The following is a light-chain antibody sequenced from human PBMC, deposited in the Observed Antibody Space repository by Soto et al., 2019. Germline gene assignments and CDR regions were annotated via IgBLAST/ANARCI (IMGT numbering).Light chain of an antibody. CDR1: SSDVGAYNY. Sequence: QSVLTQPASVSGSPGQSITISCIGTSSDVGAYNYVSWYQQHPGKAPKLMIYDVSNRPSGVSNRFSGSKSGNAASLTISGLQAEDEADYYCSSYTSSTPVVFGGGTKLTVL. CDR3: SSYTSSTPVV. J-gene: IGLJ2*01. V-gene: IGLV2-14*01. CDR2: DVS.